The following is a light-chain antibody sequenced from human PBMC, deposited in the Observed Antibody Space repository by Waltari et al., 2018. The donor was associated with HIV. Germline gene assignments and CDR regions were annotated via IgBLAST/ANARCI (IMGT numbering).Light chain of an antibody. CDR2: GNN. Sequence: HSVLTQPPSVSGAPGQKVTISCPGSRSNIGASYDVPWYQQVPGTAPRLLIHGNNYRPSGVPDRFSASRSGTSASLAITGLQADDEADYYCQSYDSNLSGLVFGGGTKLTVL. CDR1: RSNIGASYD. V-gene: IGLV1-40*01. J-gene: IGLJ2*01. CDR3: QSYDSNLSGLV.